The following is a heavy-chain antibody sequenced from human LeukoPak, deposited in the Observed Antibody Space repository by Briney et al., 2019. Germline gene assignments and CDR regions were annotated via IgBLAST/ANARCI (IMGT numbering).Heavy chain of an antibody. J-gene: IGHJ4*02. CDR3: AKGGSSGWRGSYYFDY. CDR2: ISWNSGSI. V-gene: IGHV3-9*02. CDR1: GFTSDDYA. Sequence: GRSLRLSCAASGFTSDDYAMHWVRQAPGKGLEWVSGISWNSGSIGYADSVKGRFTISRDNAKNSLYLQMNSLRAEDTALYYCAKGGSSGWRGSYYFDYWGQGTLVTVSS. D-gene: IGHD6-19*01.